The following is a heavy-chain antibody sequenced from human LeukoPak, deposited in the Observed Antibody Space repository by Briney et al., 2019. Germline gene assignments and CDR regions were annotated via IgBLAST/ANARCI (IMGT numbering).Heavy chain of an antibody. V-gene: IGHV4-39*01. CDR2: IYYSGST. CDR3: ARHLYSSGWQYAFDI. J-gene: IGHJ3*02. Sequence: SETLSLTCTVSGGSISSSSYYWGWIRQPPGRGVEWIGSIYYSGSTYYNPSLKSRVTISVDTSKNQFSLKLSSVTAADTAVYYCARHLYSSGWQYAFDIWGQGTMVTVSS. CDR1: GGSISSSSYY. D-gene: IGHD6-19*01.